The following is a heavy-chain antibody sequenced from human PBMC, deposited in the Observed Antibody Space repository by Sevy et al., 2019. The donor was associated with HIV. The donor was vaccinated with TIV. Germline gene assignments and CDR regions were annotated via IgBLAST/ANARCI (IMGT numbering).Heavy chain of an antibody. CDR1: GFSLSTSGVG. CDR2: IYWDDDK. D-gene: IGHD3-9*01. V-gene: IGHV2-5*02. CDR3: VHRPENYDILTGYLPNWFDP. J-gene: IGHJ5*02. Sequence: SGPTLVNPTQTLTLTCTFSGFSLSTSGVGVGWIRQPPGKALEWLALIYWDDDKRYSPSLKSRLTITKATSKNQVVLTMTNKDPVDTATYYCVHRPENYDILTGYLPNWFDPWGQGTLVTVSS.